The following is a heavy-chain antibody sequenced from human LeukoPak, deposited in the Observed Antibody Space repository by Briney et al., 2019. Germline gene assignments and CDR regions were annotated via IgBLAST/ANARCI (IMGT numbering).Heavy chain of an antibody. D-gene: IGHD3-10*01. CDR3: ARGAVRSYGSGSYRPMDV. CDR1: GGSFSGYY. J-gene: IGHJ6*02. Sequence: SETPSLTCAVYGGSFSGYYWSWIRQPPGKGLEWIGEINHSGSTNYNPSLKSRVTISVDTSKNQFSLKLSSVTAADTAVYYCARGAVRSYGSGSYRPMDVWGQGTTVTVSS. CDR2: INHSGST. V-gene: IGHV4-34*01.